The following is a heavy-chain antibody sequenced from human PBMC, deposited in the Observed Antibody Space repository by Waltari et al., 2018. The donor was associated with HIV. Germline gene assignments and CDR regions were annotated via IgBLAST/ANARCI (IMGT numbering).Heavy chain of an antibody. CDR3: ARDLGLK. Sequence: QVQLVESGGGVVQPGRSLRLSCAASGFTFSSYAMHWVRQAPGKGLEWLAVISYDGSNKYYADSLKGRFTISRDNSKNTLYLQMNSLRAEDTAVYYCARDLGLKWGQGTLVTVSS. J-gene: IGHJ4*02. CDR1: GFTFSSYA. CDR2: ISYDGSNK. V-gene: IGHV3-30*04.